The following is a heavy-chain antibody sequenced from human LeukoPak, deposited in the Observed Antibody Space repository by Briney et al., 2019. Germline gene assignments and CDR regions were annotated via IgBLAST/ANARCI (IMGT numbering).Heavy chain of an antibody. CDR2: IYYSGST. D-gene: IGHD3-3*01. CDR1: GGSISSNTYY. V-gene: IGHV4-39*01. CDR3: AAKGIRFLEWLL. Sequence: SETLTLTCTVSGGSISSNTYYWGRLRQPPGKGLDWIGSIYYSGSTYYNPSLKSRVTIAVDTSKNQFSLKLSSVTAADTAVYYCAAKGIRFLEWLLWGQGTLVTVSS. J-gene: IGHJ4*02.